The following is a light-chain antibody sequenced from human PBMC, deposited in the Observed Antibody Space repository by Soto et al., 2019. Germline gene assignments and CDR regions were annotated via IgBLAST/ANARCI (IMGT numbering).Light chain of an antibody. CDR3: SSYTTINNLWV. V-gene: IGLV1-40*01. Sequence: QSVLTQPPSVSGAPGQRVTISCIGTTSNIGAGFDVHWYQQFPGTAPKLLIYGGTTRPSGVPDRFSGSQSGTSASLAITGLQPGDEADYYCSSYTTINNLWVFGGGTKLTVL. CDR1: TSNIGAGFD. J-gene: IGLJ3*02. CDR2: GGT.